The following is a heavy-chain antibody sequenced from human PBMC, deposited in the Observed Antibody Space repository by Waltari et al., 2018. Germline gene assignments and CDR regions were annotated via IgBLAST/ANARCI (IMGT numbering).Heavy chain of an antibody. J-gene: IGHJ4*02. CDR1: GYTFTSYG. CDR2: ISAYNGNT. V-gene: IGHV1-18*01. Sequence: QVQLVQSGAEVKKPGASVKVSCKASGYTFTSYGISWVRQAPGQGLEWMGWISAYNGNTNYAPKLQGRVTMTTDTSTRTAYMELRSLRSDNTAVYYCARNRNQYDYDSSDVIDDWGQGTLVTVSS. D-gene: IGHD3-22*01. CDR3: ARNRNQYDYDSSDVIDD.